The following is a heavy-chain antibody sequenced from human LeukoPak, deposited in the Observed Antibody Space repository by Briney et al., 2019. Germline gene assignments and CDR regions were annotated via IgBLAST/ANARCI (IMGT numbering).Heavy chain of an antibody. Sequence: GGSLKLSCAASGFTFSGSAMHWVRQASGKGLEWVGRIRSKANSYATAYAASVKGRFTISRDDSKNTAYLQMNSLKTEDTAVYYCTSSPPGGPYYYYYGMDVWGQGTTVTVSS. CDR3: TSSPPGGPYYYYYGMDV. J-gene: IGHJ6*02. V-gene: IGHV3-73*01. CDR2: IRSKANSYAT. D-gene: IGHD1-14*01. CDR1: GFTFSGSA.